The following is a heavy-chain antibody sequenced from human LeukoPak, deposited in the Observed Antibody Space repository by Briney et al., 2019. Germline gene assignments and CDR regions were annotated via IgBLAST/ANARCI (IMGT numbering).Heavy chain of an antibody. J-gene: IGHJ4*02. V-gene: IGHV4-61*01. CDR2: IFYSGST. CDR1: SGSVSTGSYY. Sequence: SETLSLTCTVSSGSVSTGSYYWTWIRQPPGKGLEWIGYIFYSGSTNYNPSLKSRVTISVDTSKKHFSLKLSSVTAADTAVYYCARGLSGSYYGYFDYWGQGTLVTVSS. CDR3: ARGLSGSYYGYFDY. D-gene: IGHD1-26*01.